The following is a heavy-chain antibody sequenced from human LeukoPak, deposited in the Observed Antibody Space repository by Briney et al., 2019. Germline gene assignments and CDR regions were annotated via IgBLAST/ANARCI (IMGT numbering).Heavy chain of an antibody. CDR3: ARAQVVVVTGFDAFDI. Sequence: SETLSLTCTVSGGSVSSGSYYWIWIRQPAGKGLEWIVRIYTSGSTNYNPSLKSRVTISVDTYKNQFSLKLSSVTAADTAVYYCARAQVVVVTGFDAFDIWGQGTMVTVSS. V-gene: IGHV4-61*02. CDR1: GGSVSSGSYY. J-gene: IGHJ3*02. CDR2: IYTSGST. D-gene: IGHD2-21*02.